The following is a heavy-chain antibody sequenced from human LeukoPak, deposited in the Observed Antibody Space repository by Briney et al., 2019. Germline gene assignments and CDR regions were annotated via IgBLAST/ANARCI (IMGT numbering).Heavy chain of an antibody. D-gene: IGHD3-10*01. CDR2: ISGSGDNT. CDR3: AKGVYGSGKYLEYFEH. Sequence: GGSLRLSCEASGFTFSNYAMSWVRQAPGKGLEWISAISGSGDNTYHADSVKGRFTISRDNSKNTLYLQMNSLRAEDTAVYYCAKGVYGSGKYLEYFEHWGHGTLVTVSS. V-gene: IGHV3-23*01. CDR1: GFTFSNYA. J-gene: IGHJ1*01.